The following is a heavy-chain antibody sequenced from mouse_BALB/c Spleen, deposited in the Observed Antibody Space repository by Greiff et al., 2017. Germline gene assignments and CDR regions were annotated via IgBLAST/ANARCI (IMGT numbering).Heavy chain of an antibody. J-gene: IGHJ2*01. CDR2: IWAGGST. CDR1: GFSLTSYG. D-gene: IGHD2-14*01. V-gene: IGHV2-9*02. CDR3: ARDQNYRYDEGFDY. Sequence: VKLMESGPGLVAPSQSLSITCTVSGFSLTSYGVHWVRQPPGKGLEWLGVIWAGGSTNYNSALMSRLSISKDNSKSQVFLKMNSLQTDDTAMYYCARDQNYRYDEGFDYWGQGTTLTVSS.